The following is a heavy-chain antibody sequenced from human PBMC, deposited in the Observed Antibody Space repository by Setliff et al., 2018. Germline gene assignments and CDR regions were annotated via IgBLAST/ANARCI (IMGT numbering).Heavy chain of an antibody. J-gene: IGHJ4*02. CDR3: ARSWRAGALNHFDY. Sequence: ASVKVSCKASGYTLSKYYMHWVRQAPGQGLEWMGIINPSGGLTRYAQKSQGRVTMTSDTSTNTVYLEVSSLRSEDTAVYFCARSWRAGALNHFDYWGQGSQVTVSS. V-gene: IGHV1-46*01. CDR1: GYTLSKYY. D-gene: IGHD3-3*01. CDR2: INPSGGLT.